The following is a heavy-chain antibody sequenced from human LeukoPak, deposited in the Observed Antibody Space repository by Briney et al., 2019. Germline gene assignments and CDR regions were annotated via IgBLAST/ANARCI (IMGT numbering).Heavy chain of an antibody. J-gene: IGHJ4*02. V-gene: IGHV1-8*03. D-gene: IGHD6-13*01. CDR2: MNPNSGNT. Sequence: GASVKVSRKASGYTFTSYDINWVRQATGQGLEWMGWMNPNSGNTGYAQKFQGRVTITRNTSISTAYMELSSLRSEDTAVYYCARGQYSSSWYDYWGQGTLVTVSS. CDR1: GYTFTSYD. CDR3: ARGQYSSSWYDY.